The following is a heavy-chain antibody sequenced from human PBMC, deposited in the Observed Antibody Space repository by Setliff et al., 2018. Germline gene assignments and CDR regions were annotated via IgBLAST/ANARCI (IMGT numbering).Heavy chain of an antibody. CDR3: LRDRPYINSPENAFDI. J-gene: IGHJ3*02. Sequence: AASVKVSCKASGYSFTMYGVNWVRQAPGQGIEWMGWISAFSRHTEYSQKFKGRVAVTTDASTSTAYLDLWSLTSNDTAVYYCLRDRPYINSPENAFDIWGQGTTVTVSS. V-gene: IGHV1-18*01. CDR1: GYSFTMYG. D-gene: IGHD1-1*01. CDR2: ISAFSRHT.